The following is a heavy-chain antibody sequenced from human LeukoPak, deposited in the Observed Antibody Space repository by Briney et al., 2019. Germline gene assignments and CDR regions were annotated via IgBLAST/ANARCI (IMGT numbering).Heavy chain of an antibody. Sequence: GASVKVSCKASGYTFTGYYMHWVRQAPGQGLEWMGWINPNSGGTNYAQKFQGWVTMTRDTSISTAYMELSRLRSDDTAVYYCATDLPYCGGDCYRFDYWGQGTLVTVSS. CDR3: ATDLPYCGGDCYRFDY. CDR2: INPNSGGT. CDR1: GYTFTGYY. J-gene: IGHJ4*02. D-gene: IGHD2-21*02. V-gene: IGHV1-2*04.